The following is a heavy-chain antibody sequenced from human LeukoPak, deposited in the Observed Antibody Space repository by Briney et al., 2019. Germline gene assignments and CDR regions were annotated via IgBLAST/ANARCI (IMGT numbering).Heavy chain of an antibody. V-gene: IGHV3-48*03. D-gene: IGHD3-9*01. CDR2: ISSSGSTI. J-gene: IGHJ4*02. CDR1: GFTFSSYE. CDR3: AKDLGKAVGPYFGY. Sequence: GGSLRLSCAASGFTFSSYEMNWVRQAPGKGLEWVSYISSSGSTIYYADSVKGRFTISRDNAKNTLYLQMNSLRAEDTAVYYCAKDLGKAVGPYFGYWGQGTLVTVSS.